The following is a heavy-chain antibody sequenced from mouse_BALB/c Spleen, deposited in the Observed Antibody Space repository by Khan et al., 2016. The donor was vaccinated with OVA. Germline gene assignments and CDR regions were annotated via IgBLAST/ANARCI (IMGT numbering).Heavy chain of an antibody. CDR3: TRDGNYAHWYFDV. CDR1: GFTFSSYT. CDR2: ISSGGTYT. D-gene: IGHD2-1*01. J-gene: IGHJ1*01. V-gene: IGHV5-6-4*01. Sequence: EVELVESGGGLVKPGGSLKLSCAASGFTFSSYTMSWVRQTPEKRLEWVATISSGGTYTYYPDSVKGRFTISRDNAKNTLYLQMSSPKSEDTAMYYCTRDGNYAHWYFDVWGAGTTVTVSS.